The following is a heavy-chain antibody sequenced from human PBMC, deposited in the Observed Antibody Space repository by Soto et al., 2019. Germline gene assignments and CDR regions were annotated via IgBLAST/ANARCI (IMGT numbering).Heavy chain of an antibody. CDR3: SRWGVDYGGNSVWYFDL. V-gene: IGHV3-53*01. CDR1: GFTVSSNY. D-gene: IGHD4-17*01. Sequence: EVQLVESGGGLIQPGGSLRLSCAASGFTVSSNYMNWVRQAPGQGLEWVSVIYSDGTTTYYADSVKGRFTISRDNSKNTVYLQMNSLRAEDTAVYYWSRWGVDYGGNSVWYFDLWGRGTLVTVSS. CDR2: IYSDGTTT. J-gene: IGHJ2*01.